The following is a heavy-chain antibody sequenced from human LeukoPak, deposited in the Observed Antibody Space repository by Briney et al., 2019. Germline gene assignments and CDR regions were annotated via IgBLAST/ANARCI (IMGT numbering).Heavy chain of an antibody. Sequence: GASVKVSCKASGYTFSGYYIHWVRQAPGQGLEWMGWINPSGGGTKYAQKFQGRVTMTRDTSISTAYMDLSTLTSDDTAVYFCARRYCSGGSCYPDYWGQGTLVTVSS. CDR1: GYTFSGYY. D-gene: IGHD2-15*01. CDR2: INPSGGGT. CDR3: ARRYCSGGSCYPDY. J-gene: IGHJ4*02. V-gene: IGHV1-2*02.